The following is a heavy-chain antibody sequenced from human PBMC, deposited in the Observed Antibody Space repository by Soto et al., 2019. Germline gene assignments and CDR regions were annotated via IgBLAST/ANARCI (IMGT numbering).Heavy chain of an antibody. CDR3: ARDRSGYSNWFEP. V-gene: IGHV4-59*01. J-gene: IGHJ5*01. CDR1: GGSISSYY. D-gene: IGHD3-22*01. Sequence: LSLTCTVSGGSISSYYWSLIRQPPGKGLEWIGYIYYSGSTNYNPSLKSRVTISVDTSKNQFSLKLSSVTAADTAVYYCARDRSGYSNWFEPWGPGTLVTVSS. CDR2: IYYSGST.